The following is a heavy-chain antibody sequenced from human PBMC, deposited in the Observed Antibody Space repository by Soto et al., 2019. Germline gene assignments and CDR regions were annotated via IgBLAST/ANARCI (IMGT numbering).Heavy chain of an antibody. Sequence: EVQLLESGGGLIQPGGSLRLSCEASGFTFSNYGMTWVRLAPGKGLEWVSTISGSGGRTFYADPVKGRFTISRDNSKNALYLKMKSMRAKDTAGYYCAKEMIASTLADFFDYWDQGTLVTVSS. CDR1: GFTFSNYG. D-gene: IGHD2-21*01. CDR2: ISGSGGRT. CDR3: AKEMIASTLADFFDY. V-gene: IGHV3-23*01. J-gene: IGHJ4*02.